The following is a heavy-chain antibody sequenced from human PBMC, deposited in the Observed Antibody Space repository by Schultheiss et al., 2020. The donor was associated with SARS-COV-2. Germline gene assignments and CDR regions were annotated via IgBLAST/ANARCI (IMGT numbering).Heavy chain of an antibody. CDR2: IYHSGGA. D-gene: IGHD3-16*01. CDR1: SGSISSYY. Sequence: SQTLSLTCTVSSGSISSYYYHWLRQPPGKGLEWIAYIYHSGGAYYNASLKGRVTISLDTSKNRISLKMTSVTAADTAVYYCARGTMSMLGGYYFDYWGQGSLVTVSS. J-gene: IGHJ4*02. V-gene: IGHV4-59*01. CDR3: ARGTMSMLGGYYFDY.